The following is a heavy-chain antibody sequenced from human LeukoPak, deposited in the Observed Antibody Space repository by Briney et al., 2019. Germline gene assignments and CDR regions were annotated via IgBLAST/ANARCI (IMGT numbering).Heavy chain of an antibody. Sequence: SGPTLVKPTQTLTLTCTFSGFSLSTSGVGVGWIRQPPGKALEWLALIYWDDDKRYSPSLKSRLTITKDTSKNQVVLTMTNMDPVDTATYYCARSSPYYYDSSGYTNWFDPWGQGTLVTVSS. CDR3: ARSSPYYYDSSGYTNWFDP. J-gene: IGHJ5*02. D-gene: IGHD3-22*01. V-gene: IGHV2-5*02. CDR1: GFSLSTSGVG. CDR2: IYWDDDK.